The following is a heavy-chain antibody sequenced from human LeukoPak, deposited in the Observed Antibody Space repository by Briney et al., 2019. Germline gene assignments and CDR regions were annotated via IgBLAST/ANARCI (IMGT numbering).Heavy chain of an antibody. V-gene: IGHV3-21*01. Sequence: GGSLRLSCAASGFTFSSYSMNWVRQAPGKGLEWVSSISSSSSYIYYADSVKGRFTISRDNAKNSLYLQMNSLRAEDTAVYYGARDLVYSGYAPHYWGQGTLVTVSS. J-gene: IGHJ4*02. D-gene: IGHD5-12*01. CDR1: GFTFSSYS. CDR2: ISSSSSYI. CDR3: ARDLVYSGYAPHY.